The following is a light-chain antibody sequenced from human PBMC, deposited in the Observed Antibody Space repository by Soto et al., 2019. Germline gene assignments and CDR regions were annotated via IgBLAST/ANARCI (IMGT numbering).Light chain of an antibody. CDR2: DAS. Sequence: EIVLTLSPATLSLSPGERATLSCRASQSVSSYLAWYQQKPGQAPRLLIYDASNRATGIPARFSGSGSGTDFTLTISSREPEDFAVYYCQQRSNWPWTFGQGTKVEIK. J-gene: IGKJ1*01. V-gene: IGKV3-11*01. CDR1: QSVSSY. CDR3: QQRSNWPWT.